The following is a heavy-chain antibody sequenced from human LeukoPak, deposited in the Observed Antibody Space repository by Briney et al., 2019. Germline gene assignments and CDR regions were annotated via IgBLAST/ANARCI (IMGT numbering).Heavy chain of an antibody. CDR3: ARAPHYYDSSGEYYYYYYMDV. CDR2: IIPIFGTA. CDR1: GGTFSSYA. V-gene: IGHV1-69*05. J-gene: IGHJ6*03. Sequence: SVKVSCKASGGTFSSYAISWVRQAPGQGLEWMGGIIPIFGTANYAQKFQGRVTITTDESTSAAYMELSSLRSEDTAVYYCARAPHYYDSSGEYYYYYYMDVWGKGTTVTVSS. D-gene: IGHD3-22*01.